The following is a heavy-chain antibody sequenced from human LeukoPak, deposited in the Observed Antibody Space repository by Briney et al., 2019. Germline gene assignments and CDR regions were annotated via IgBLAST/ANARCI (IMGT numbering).Heavy chain of an antibody. J-gene: IGHJ4*02. CDR2: IYHSGST. Sequence: SETLSLTCAVSGYSISSGYYWGWIRQPPGKGLEWIGSIYHSGSTYYNPSLKSRVTISVDTSKNQFSLKLSSVTAADTAVYYCARERYGDNIFDYWGQGTLVTVSS. V-gene: IGHV4-38-2*02. CDR1: GYSISSGYY. CDR3: ARERYGDNIFDY. D-gene: IGHD4-17*01.